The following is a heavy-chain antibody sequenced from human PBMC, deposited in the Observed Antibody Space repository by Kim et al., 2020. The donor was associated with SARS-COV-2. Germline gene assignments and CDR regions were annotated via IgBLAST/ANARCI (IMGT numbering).Heavy chain of an antibody. CDR3: ARVPVYYDSSGYSDY. V-gene: IGHV1-18*01. D-gene: IGHD3-22*01. J-gene: IGHJ4*02. Sequence: QKLQGRVTMTTDTSTSTAYMELRSLRSDDTAVYYCARVPVYYDSSGYSDYWGQGTLVTVSS.